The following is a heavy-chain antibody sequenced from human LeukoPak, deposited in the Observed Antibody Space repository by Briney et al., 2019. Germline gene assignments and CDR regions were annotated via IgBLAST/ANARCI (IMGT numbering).Heavy chain of an antibody. V-gene: IGHV4-39*01. CDR1: GGSISSSSYY. CDR2: IYYSRST. D-gene: IGHD5-24*01. J-gene: IGHJ3*02. Sequence: KPSETLSLTCTVSGGSISSSSYYWGWIRQPPGKGLEWIGSIYYSRSTYYNPSLKSRVTISVDTSKNQFSLKLSSVTAADTAVYYCARQAPRRDGYYLDAFDIWGQGTMVTVSS. CDR3: ARQAPRRDGYYLDAFDI.